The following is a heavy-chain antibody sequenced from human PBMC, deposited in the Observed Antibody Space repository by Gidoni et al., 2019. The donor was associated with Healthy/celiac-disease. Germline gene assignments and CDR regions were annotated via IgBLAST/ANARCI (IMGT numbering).Heavy chain of an antibody. Sequence: QVQLVESGGGLVKPGGSLRLSCAASGFTFRDSYMSWIRQAPGKGLEWVSYISSSSSYTNYADSVKGRFTISRDNAKNSLYLQMNSLRAEDTAVYYCARPGRKYYYDSSGYLADWGQGTLVTVSS. J-gene: IGHJ4*02. CDR2: ISSSSSYT. CDR1: GFTFRDSY. V-gene: IGHV3-11*05. CDR3: ARPGRKYYYDSSGYLAD. D-gene: IGHD3-22*01.